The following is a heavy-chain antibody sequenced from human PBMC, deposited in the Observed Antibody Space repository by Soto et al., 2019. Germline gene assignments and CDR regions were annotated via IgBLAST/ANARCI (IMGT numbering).Heavy chain of an antibody. J-gene: IGHJ3*02. CDR1: GGSISSGDYY. V-gene: IGHV4-30-4*01. D-gene: IGHD7-27*01. CDR3: ARTGGAFDI. CDR2: IYYSGST. Sequence: QVQLQESGPGLVKPSQTLSLTCTVSGGSISSGDYYWSWIRQPPGKGLEWIGYIYYSGSTYYNPSLXXRXTXXVDTSKHQFSLKLSSVTAADTAVYYCARTGGAFDIWGQGTMVTVSS.